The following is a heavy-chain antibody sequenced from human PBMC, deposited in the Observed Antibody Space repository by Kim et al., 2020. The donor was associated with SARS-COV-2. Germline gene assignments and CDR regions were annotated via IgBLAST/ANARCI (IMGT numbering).Heavy chain of an antibody. CDR2: IIPIFGTA. CDR1: GGTFSSYA. V-gene: IGHV1-69*13. D-gene: IGHD4-17*01. Sequence: SVKVSCKASGGTFSSYAISWVRQAPGQGLEWMGGIIPIFGTANYAQKFQGRVTITADESTSTAYMELSSLRSEDTAVYYCARDSGTVTTDYYGMDVWGQGTTVTVSS. CDR3: ARDSGTVTTDYYGMDV. J-gene: IGHJ6*02.